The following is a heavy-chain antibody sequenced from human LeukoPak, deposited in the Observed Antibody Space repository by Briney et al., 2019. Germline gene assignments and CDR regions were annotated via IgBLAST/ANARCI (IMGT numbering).Heavy chain of an antibody. D-gene: IGHD3-22*01. CDR1: GGSFSGYY. CDR3: ARDRFVKYYYDSSGYYDY. V-gene: IGHV4-34*01. Sequence: SETLSFTCAVYGGSFSGYYWSWIRQPPGKGLEWIGEINHSGSTNYNPSLKSRVTISVDTSKNQFSLKLSSVTAADTAVYYCARDRFVKYYYDSSGYYDYWGQGTLVTVSS. CDR2: INHSGST. J-gene: IGHJ4*02.